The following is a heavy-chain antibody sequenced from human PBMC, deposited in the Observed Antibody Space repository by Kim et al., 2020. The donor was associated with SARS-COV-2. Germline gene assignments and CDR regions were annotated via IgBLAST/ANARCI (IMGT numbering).Heavy chain of an antibody. CDR1: GFTFSSYS. CDR3: ARVTTVTIGY. CDR2: ISSSSSYI. Sequence: GGSLRLSCAASGFTFSSYSMNWVRQAPGKGLEWVSSISSSSSYIYYPDSVKGRFTISRDNAKNSLYLQMNSLRAEDTAVYYCARVTTVTIGYWGQGTLVT. D-gene: IGHD4-17*01. V-gene: IGHV3-21*01. J-gene: IGHJ4*02.